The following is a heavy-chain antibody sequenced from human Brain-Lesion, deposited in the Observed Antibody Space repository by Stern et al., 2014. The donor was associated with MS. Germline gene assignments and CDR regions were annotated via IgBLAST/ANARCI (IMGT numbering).Heavy chain of an antibody. D-gene: IGHD3/OR15-3a*01. CDR2: VIPFVGTS. CDR1: GG. CDR3: ARGTGDNWFGP. J-gene: IGHJ5*02. Sequence: QVQLVQSGAEVKKPGSSVKVSCKSSGGISWVRQAPGQGLEWMGRVIPFVGTSYYAQKFQGRVRITADTSANTSYLHLSRLTSADTAVYYCARGTGDNWFGPWGQGTLVTVSS. V-gene: IGHV1-69*04.